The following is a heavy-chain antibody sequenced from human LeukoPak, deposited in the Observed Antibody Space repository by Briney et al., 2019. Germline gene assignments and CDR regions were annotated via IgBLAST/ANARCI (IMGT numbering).Heavy chain of an antibody. J-gene: IGHJ4*02. V-gene: IGHV3-74*01. Sequence: PGGSLSLSCAASGFTFSNYWLHWVRQAPGKGLVWVSRIDANAKTTSYADSVKGRFTISTDNAKKTLYLQMNSLRAEDTAVYYCARGKLERQGIFDYWGEGTLVTVSS. CDR1: GFTFSNYW. D-gene: IGHD1-1*01. CDR3: ARGKLERQGIFDY. CDR2: IDANAKTT.